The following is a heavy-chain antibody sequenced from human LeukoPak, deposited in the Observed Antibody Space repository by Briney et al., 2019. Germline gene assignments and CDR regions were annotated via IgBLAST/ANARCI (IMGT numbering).Heavy chain of an antibody. V-gene: IGHV3-23*01. CDR3: ASLSNYDSSGLDY. D-gene: IGHD3-22*01. J-gene: IGHJ4*02. CDR2: IRGGGSDT. CDR1: GFTFSSNT. Sequence: GGSLRLSCAASGFTFSSNTMTWVRQVSGKGLEWASSIRGGGSDTHYAGTVRGRFTISRDNSKNTLYLQMNSLRAEDTAVYYCASLSNYDSSGLDYWGQGTLVTVSS.